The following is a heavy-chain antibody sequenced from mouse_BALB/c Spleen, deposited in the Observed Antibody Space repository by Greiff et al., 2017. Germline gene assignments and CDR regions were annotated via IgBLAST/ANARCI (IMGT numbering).Heavy chain of an antibody. CDR2: INPGSGGT. CDR3: ARDPGRYFDY. J-gene: IGHJ2*01. D-gene: IGHD3-3*01. V-gene: IGHV1-54*03. Sequence: VQLQQSGAELVRPGTSVKVSCKASGYAFTNYLIEWVKQRPGQGLEWIGVINPGSGGTNYNEKFKGKATLTADKSSSTAYMQLSSLTSDDSAVYFCARDPGRYFDYWGQGTTLTVSS. CDR1: GYAFTNYL.